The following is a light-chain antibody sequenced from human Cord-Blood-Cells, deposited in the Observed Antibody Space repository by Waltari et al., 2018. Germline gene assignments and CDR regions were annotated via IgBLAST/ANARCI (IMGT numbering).Light chain of an antibody. CDR2: EVS. V-gene: IGLV2-14*01. Sequence: QSALPQPASVSGSPGPSITISCTGTSSDVGGYNTVPWYQQHPVKAPKLMIYEVSNRPSGVSNRFSGSKSGNTASLTISGLQAEDEADYYCSSYTSSSTYVFGTGTKVTVL. J-gene: IGLJ1*01. CDR3: SSYTSSSTYV. CDR1: SSDVGGYNT.